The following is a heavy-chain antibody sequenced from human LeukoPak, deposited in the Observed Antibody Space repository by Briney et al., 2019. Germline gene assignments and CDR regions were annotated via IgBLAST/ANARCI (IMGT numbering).Heavy chain of an antibody. V-gene: IGHV3-66*02. D-gene: IGHD6-19*01. CDR1: GFTVSSNY. CDR3: ARAAYSSGWRSWFDH. Sequence: SGGSLRLSCAASGFTVSSNYMSWVRQAPGKGLEWVSVIYSGGSTYYADSVKGRFTISRDNSKNTLYLQMNSLRAEDTAVYYCARAAYSSGWRSWFDHWGQGTLVTVSS. CDR2: IYSGGST. J-gene: IGHJ5*02.